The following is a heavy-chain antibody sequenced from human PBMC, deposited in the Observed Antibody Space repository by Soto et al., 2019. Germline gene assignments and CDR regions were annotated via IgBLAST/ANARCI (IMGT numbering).Heavy chain of an antibody. J-gene: IGHJ4*02. Sequence: EVQLVESGGGLVQPGGSLRLSCAASGFTFKNYEMNWVRQAPGKGLEWVSYISSSGSTIYYADSVKGRFTISRDNAKNALYLQMNSLRAEDTAVYYCASGTNYVGVEYWGQGTLVTVSS. CDR1: GFTFKNYE. CDR3: ASGTNYVGVEY. CDR2: ISSSGSTI. V-gene: IGHV3-48*03. D-gene: IGHD3-10*02.